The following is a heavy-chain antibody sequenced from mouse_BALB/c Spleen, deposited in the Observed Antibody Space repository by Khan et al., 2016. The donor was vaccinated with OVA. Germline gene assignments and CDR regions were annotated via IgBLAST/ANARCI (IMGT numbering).Heavy chain of an antibody. Sequence: QVQLKQSGAELVRPGTSVKVSCKASGYAFNNYMLEWVKQRPGQGLEWIGVINPGSGGTNYNEKFKGKATLTADKSSNTAYMQLSSLTSDDSAGYFCARGGYGSLAYWGQGTLVTVSA. CDR1: GYAFNNYM. CDR3: ARGGYGSLAY. J-gene: IGHJ3*01. CDR2: INPGSGGT. D-gene: IGHD1-1*02. V-gene: IGHV1-54*01.